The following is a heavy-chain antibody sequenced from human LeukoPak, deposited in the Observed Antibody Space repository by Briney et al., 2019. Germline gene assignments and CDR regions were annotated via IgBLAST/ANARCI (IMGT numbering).Heavy chain of an antibody. CDR3: ARVRPGYVNWFDP. CDR1: GGSISSYY. Sequence: SETLSLTCTVSGGSISSYYWSWIRQPPGKGLEWIGSIYYSGSTYYNPSLKSRVTISVDTSKNQFSLKLSSVTAADTAVYYCARVRPGYVNWFDPWGQGTLVTVSS. D-gene: IGHD2-2*01. J-gene: IGHJ5*02. CDR2: IYYSGST. V-gene: IGHV4-59*12.